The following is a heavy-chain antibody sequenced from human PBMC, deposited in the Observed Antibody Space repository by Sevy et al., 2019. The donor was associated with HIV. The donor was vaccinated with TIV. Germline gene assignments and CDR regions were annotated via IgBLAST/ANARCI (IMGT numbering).Heavy chain of an antibody. Sequence: GGSLRLSCVVSGFTFSNYAMSWVRQAPGKGLEWVSAISASGGSTYYADSVKGRFTISRDNSKNTLYLQMNSLRADDXXXXXXXXXXXXXXXGEWFDPWGQGTLVTVSS. D-gene: IGHD1-26*01. CDR3: XXXXXXXXXGEWFDP. CDR2: ISASGGST. J-gene: IGHJ5*02. V-gene: IGHV3-23*01. CDR1: GFTFSNYA.